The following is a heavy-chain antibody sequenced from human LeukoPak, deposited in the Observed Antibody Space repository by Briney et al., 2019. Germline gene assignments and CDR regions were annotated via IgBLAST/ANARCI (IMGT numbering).Heavy chain of an antibody. D-gene: IGHD3-22*01. J-gene: IGHJ4*02. CDR2: ISGSSSYI. CDR3: ASRPYDNSGYYYV. CDR1: GFTFTTYS. V-gene: IGHV3-21*01. Sequence: GGSLRLSCAASGFTFTTYSMDWVRQAPGKGLEWVSSISGSSSYIYYADSVKGRFTISRDNAKNSLFLQMNSLRAENTAVYYCASRPYDNSGYYYVWGLGTLVTVSS.